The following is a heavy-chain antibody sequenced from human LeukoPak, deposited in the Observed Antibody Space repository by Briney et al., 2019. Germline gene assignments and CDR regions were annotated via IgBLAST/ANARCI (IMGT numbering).Heavy chain of an antibody. J-gene: IGHJ4*02. D-gene: IGHD5-24*01. V-gene: IGHV3-11*01. CDR3: ARGYINFDY. Sequence: GGSLRLSCAASRFTFSDYYMSWIRQAPGKGLEWVSYISRNGDTIFYADSAKGRFTISRDNGKNSLYLQMKRLRAEDTAVYYCARGYINFDYWGQGTLVTVSS. CDR1: RFTFSDYY. CDR2: ISRNGDTI.